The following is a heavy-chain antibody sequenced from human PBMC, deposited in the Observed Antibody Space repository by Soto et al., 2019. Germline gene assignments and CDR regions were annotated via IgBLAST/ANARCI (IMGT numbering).Heavy chain of an antibody. CDR3: ARRLYYDSSGFEGGGMDV. J-gene: IGHJ6*02. CDR2: IYYSGST. Sequence: TSETLSLTCTVSGGSISSSSYYWGWIRQAPGKGVEWIGSIYYSGSTYYNPSLKSRVTISVDTSKNQFSLKLSSVTAADTAVYYCARRLYYDSSGFEGGGMDVWGQGTTVT. CDR1: GGSISSSSYY. D-gene: IGHD3-22*01. V-gene: IGHV4-39*01.